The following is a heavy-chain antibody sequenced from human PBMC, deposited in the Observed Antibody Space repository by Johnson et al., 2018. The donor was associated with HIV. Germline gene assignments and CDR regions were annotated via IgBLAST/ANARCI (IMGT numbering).Heavy chain of an antibody. CDR1: GFSVSDKY. J-gene: IGHJ3*01. CDR2: IYSGGYT. Sequence: VQLVESGGGLVQPGGSLRLSCAASGFSVSDKYMTWVRQAPGKGLEWVSLIYSGGYTYYADAVKGRFTISRDNSKNTLYLQMNSLRAEDTAVYYCASSSLRNEGGWGAFDVWGQGTMVTVSS. V-gene: IGHV3-66*01. CDR3: ASSSLRNEGGWGAFDV. D-gene: IGHD1-1*01.